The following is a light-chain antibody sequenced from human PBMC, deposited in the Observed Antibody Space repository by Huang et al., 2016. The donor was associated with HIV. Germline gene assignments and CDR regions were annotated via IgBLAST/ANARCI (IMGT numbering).Light chain of an antibody. CDR2: GSS. V-gene: IGKV3-15*01. CDR3: QQYDNGPYT. CDR1: QSVGKY. Sequence: EIVMTQSPVTLSVSPGERSTLSCRASQSVGKYLAWYQQRPRQPPRLLIYGSSTKATGIPARFSGSWSETEFTLTISSLQSEDFAIYYCQQYDNGPYTFGQGTNLEIK. J-gene: IGKJ2*01.